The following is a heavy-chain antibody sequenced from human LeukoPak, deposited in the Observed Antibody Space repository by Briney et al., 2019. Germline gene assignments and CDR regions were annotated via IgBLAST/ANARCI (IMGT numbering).Heavy chain of an antibody. Sequence: SETLSLTCTVSGGSISSYYWSWIRQPPGKGLEWIGSIYHSGSTYYNPSLKSRVTISVDTSKNQFSLKLSSVTAADTAVYYCAREARIAAALDYWGQGTLVTVSS. CDR3: AREARIAAALDY. CDR2: IYHSGST. V-gene: IGHV4-38-2*02. CDR1: GGSISSYY. J-gene: IGHJ4*02. D-gene: IGHD6-13*01.